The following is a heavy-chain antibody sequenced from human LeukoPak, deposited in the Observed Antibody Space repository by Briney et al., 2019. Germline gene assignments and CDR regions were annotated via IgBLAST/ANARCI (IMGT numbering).Heavy chain of an antibody. CDR3: ARRGIGGNAAFDY. CDR1: GGSISSSDYY. J-gene: IGHJ4*02. Sequence: SETVSLTCTVSGGSISSSDYYWDWIRQPPGKGLEWIASISYSGSTYYNPSLKSQVTISVDTPKNQFSLKLSFVTAADTSVYYCARRGIGGNAAFDYWGQGTLVTVSS. D-gene: IGHD4-23*01. CDR2: ISYSGST. V-gene: IGHV4-39*01.